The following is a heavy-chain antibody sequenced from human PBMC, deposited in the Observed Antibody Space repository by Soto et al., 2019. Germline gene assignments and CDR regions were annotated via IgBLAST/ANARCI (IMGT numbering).Heavy chain of an antibody. CDR3: ARGSTDSYPGSRIFDF. J-gene: IGHJ4*02. Sequence: GGSLRLSCAGSGFTFRWFGMNWVRQAPGKGLEWVARISNDGSNEYYVDSVRGRFVISRDNSKKTLYLQMTSLTAEDSAMYYCARGSTDSYPGSRIFDFWGRGTLVTVSS. D-gene: IGHD3-10*01. V-gene: IGHV3-30*03. CDR2: ISNDGSNE. CDR1: GFTFRWFG.